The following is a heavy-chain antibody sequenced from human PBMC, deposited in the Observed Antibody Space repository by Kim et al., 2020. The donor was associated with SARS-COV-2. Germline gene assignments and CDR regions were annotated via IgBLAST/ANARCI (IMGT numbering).Heavy chain of an antibody. Sequence: GESLKISCKGSGYIFANYWIAWVRQTPGKGLEWMGIIYPGASETRYSPSFQGQVTISVDQSITTAYLQWRSLTTSDTATYFCARLPGRHPTGDFVWLDPWGQGSLVSVSS. V-gene: IGHV5-51*01. CDR3: ARLPGRHPTGDFVWLDP. J-gene: IGHJ5*02. CDR1: GYIFANYW. CDR2: IYPGASET. D-gene: IGHD4-17*01.